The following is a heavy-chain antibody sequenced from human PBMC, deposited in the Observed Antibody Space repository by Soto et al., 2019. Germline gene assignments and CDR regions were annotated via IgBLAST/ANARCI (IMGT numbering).Heavy chain of an antibody. V-gene: IGHV3-48*03. CDR1: GFTFSSYE. CDR2: ISASGRTI. D-gene: IGHD2-15*01. CDR3: ARDLGIAGDWFAP. J-gene: IGHJ5*02. Sequence: AASGFTFSSYEMNWVRQAPGKGLEWVSYISASGRTISYADSVKGRFTVSRDNAKNSLYLQMNSLRAEDTAVYYCARDLGIAGDWFAPWGQGTLITVS.